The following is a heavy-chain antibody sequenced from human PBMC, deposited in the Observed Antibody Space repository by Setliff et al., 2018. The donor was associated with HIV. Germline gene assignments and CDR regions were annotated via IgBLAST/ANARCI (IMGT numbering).Heavy chain of an antibody. V-gene: IGHV3-74*01. CDR1: GFTFSSYW. CDR2: IKSDGSST. J-gene: IGHJ1*01. CDR3: ARDDYFQH. Sequence: PRLSCAASGFTFSSYWMHWVRQAPGKGLVWVSRIKSDGSSTSYADSVKGRFTISRDNAKNTLYLQMSSLRAEDTAVYYCARDDYFQHWGQGTQVTVPQ.